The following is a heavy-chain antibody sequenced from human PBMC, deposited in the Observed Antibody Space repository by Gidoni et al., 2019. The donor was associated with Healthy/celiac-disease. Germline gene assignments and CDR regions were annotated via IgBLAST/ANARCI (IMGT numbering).Heavy chain of an antibody. D-gene: IGHD3-16*02. CDR2: ISSSSSTI. Sequence: EVQLVESGGGLVQPGGSLRLSCAASGFTFRSYSMNWVRQAPGKGLEWVSYISSSSSTIYYADSVKGRFTISRDNAKNSLYLQMNSLRDEDTAVYYCAREGGGDYVWGSYRFDYWGQGTLVTVSS. V-gene: IGHV3-48*02. CDR1: GFTFRSYS. CDR3: AREGGGDYVWGSYRFDY. J-gene: IGHJ4*02.